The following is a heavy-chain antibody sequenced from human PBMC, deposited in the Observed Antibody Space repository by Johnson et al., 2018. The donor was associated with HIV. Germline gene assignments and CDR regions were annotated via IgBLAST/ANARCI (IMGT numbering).Heavy chain of an antibody. CDR3: ASGHMWSAF. CDR1: GLNFSDSS. D-gene: IGHD2-21*01. V-gene: IGHV3-30*04. J-gene: IGHJ3*01. CDR2: ISFDGSTK. Sequence: QVQLVESGGGVVQPETSMRLSCAAFGLNFSDSSMHWVRQAPGKGLEWVAVISFDGSTKYHADSVKGRFTISRDNSNNTLYLQVTSLRVEDTAVYYCASGHMWSAFWGQGTMVTVSS.